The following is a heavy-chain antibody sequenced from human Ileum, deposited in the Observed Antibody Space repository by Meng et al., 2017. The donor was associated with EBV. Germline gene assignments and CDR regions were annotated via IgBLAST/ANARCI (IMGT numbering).Heavy chain of an antibody. D-gene: IGHD6-19*01. CDR2: INPNSGGT. V-gene: IGHV1-2*06. CDR3: AHQAVAGTRGWFDP. CDR1: GYTFTGYY. Sequence: QLQLVQSGAEVXXXXXSXQVXXXASGYTFTGYYMHWVRQAPGQGLEWMGRINPNSGGTNYAQKFQGRVTMTRDTSISTAYMELSRLRSDDTAVYYCAHQAVAGTRGWFDPWGQGTLVTVSS. J-gene: IGHJ5*02.